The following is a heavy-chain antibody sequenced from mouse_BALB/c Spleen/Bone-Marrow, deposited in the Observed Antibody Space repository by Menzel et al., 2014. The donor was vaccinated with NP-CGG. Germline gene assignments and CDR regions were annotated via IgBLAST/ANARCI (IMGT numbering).Heavy chain of an antibody. CDR3: TREGNYFDS. J-gene: IGHJ2*01. CDR1: GYTFSSFW. CDR2: IYPGNSDT. V-gene: IGHV1-5*01. Sequence: EVQLQQSGTVLARPGASAMMSCKASGYTFSSFWMHWIRQRPGQGLEWIGAIYPGNSDTRYNQKFKGKARLTAVTSSSTAYMELSSLTDEDSAVYYCTREGNYFDSWGQGTTLTVSS.